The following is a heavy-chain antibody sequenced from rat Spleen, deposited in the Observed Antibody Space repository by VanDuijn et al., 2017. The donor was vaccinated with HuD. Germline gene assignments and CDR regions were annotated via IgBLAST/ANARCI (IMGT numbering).Heavy chain of an antibody. Sequence: EVQLQESGPGLVKPSQSLSLTCSVTGYSITSNYWGWIRKFPGNKMEWMGYISYSGSTSYNPSLKSRISINKETSKKQFFLQLNSVTTEDTATYYCARQRITIYYGYNPCYFDYWGQGVMVTVSS. CDR3: ARQRITIYYGYNPCYFDY. D-gene: IGHD1-9*01. J-gene: IGHJ2*01. V-gene: IGHV3-1*01. CDR2: ISYSGST. CDR1: GYSITSNY.